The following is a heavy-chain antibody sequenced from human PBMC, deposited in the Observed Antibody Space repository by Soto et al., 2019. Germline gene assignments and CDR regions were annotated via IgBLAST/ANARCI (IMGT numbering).Heavy chain of an antibody. CDR1: GFTFSSYA. CDR3: ARESSSTWFDP. J-gene: IGHJ5*02. V-gene: IGHV3-30*04. D-gene: IGHD6-6*01. CDR2: ISYDGRNK. Sequence: QVQLVESGGGVVQPGRSLRLSCAASGFTFSSYAMHWVRQAPGKGLEWVAVISYDGRNKYYADSVKGRFTISRDNSKNTLYLQMNSLRAEDTAVYYCARESSSTWFDPWGQGTLVTVSS.